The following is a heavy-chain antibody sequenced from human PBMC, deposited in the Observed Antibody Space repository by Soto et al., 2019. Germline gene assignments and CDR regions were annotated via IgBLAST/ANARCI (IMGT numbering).Heavy chain of an antibody. CDR1: GYTLTELS. Sequence: ASVKVSCKVSGYTLTELSMHWVRQAPGKGLEWMGGFDPEDGETIYAQKFQGRVTMTEDTSTDTAYMELSSLRSEDTAVYYCATFPRHYDYIWGGYRNLGDFDIWGQGPMVTVSS. J-gene: IGHJ3*02. D-gene: IGHD3-16*02. CDR3: ATFPRHYDYIWGGYRNLGDFDI. V-gene: IGHV1-24*01. CDR2: FDPEDGET.